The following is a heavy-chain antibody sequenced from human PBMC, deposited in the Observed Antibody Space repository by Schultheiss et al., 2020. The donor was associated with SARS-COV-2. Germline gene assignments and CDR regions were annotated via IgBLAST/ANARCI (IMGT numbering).Heavy chain of an antibody. CDR2: IKQDESEK. CDR3: ARDRSHSRSPSFDY. D-gene: IGHD2/OR15-2a*01. J-gene: IGHJ4*02. Sequence: GGSLRLSCAASGFTFSSYGMHWVRQAPGKGLEWVANIKQDESEKYYVDSIEGRFTISRDNAKNSLYLQMNSLRAEDTAVYYCARDRSHSRSPSFDYWGQGTLVTVSS. CDR1: GFTFSSYG. V-gene: IGHV3-7*01.